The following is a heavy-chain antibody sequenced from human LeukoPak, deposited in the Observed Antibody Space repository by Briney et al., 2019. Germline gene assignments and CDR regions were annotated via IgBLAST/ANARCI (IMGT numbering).Heavy chain of an antibody. D-gene: IGHD5-24*01. CDR3: ARDPIVVEMATITFEFDY. V-gene: IGHV3-74*01. CDR2: INSDGSST. J-gene: IGHJ4*02. CDR1: GFTFSSYW. Sequence: PGGSLRLSCAASGFTFSSYWMHWVRQAPGKGLVWVSRINSDGSSTSYADSVKGRFTISRDNAKNSLYLQMNSLRAEDTAVYYCARDPIVVEMATITFEFDYWGQGTLVTVSS.